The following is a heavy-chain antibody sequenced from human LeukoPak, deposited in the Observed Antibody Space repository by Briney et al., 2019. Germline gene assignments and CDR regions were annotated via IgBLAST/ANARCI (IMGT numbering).Heavy chain of an antibody. J-gene: IGHJ3*02. CDR3: AREGSFDTSGYSDALDI. CDR1: GFIVSGNY. Sequence: PGGSLRLSCAASGFIVSGNYMSWVRQAPGKGLEWVSVIRSGGTTSYADSVKGRFTISRDNSKNTLYLQMNSLRAEDTAVYYCAREGSFDTSGYSDALDIWGQGTMVTVSA. CDR2: IRSGGTT. V-gene: IGHV3-53*01. D-gene: IGHD3-22*01.